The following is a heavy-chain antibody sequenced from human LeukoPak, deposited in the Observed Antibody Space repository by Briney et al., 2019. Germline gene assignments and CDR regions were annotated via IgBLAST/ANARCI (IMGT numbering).Heavy chain of an antibody. CDR3: ARGQGSGSYYPSYYYYGMDV. Sequence: ASVKVSCKASGYTFTSYDINWVRQATGQGLEWMGWMNPNSGNTGYAQKFQGRVTMTRNTSISTAYMELSSLRSEDTAVYYCARGQGSGSYYPSYYYYGMDVWGQGTTVTVSS. D-gene: IGHD3-10*01. V-gene: IGHV1-8*01. J-gene: IGHJ6*02. CDR2: MNPNSGNT. CDR1: GYTFTSYD.